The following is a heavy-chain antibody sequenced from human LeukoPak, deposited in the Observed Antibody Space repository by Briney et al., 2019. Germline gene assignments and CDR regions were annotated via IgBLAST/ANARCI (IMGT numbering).Heavy chain of an antibody. Sequence: PSETLSLTCTVSGGSISSYYWSWIRQPPGKGLEWIGYIYYSGSPNYNPSLKSRVTISVDTSKNQFSLKLSSVTAADTAVYYCARDGYMDVWGKGTTVTVSS. CDR1: GGSISSYY. CDR2: IYYSGSP. CDR3: ARDGYMDV. J-gene: IGHJ6*03. V-gene: IGHV4-59*01.